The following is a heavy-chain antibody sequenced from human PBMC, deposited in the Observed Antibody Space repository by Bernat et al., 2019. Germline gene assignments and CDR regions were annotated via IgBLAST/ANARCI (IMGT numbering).Heavy chain of an antibody. CDR1: GGSISSYY. Sequence: QVQLQESGPGLVKPSETLSLTCTVSGGSISSYYWSWIRQPPGKGLEWIGYIYYSGSTNYNPSLKSRVTISVDTSKNQFSLKLTSVTAADTAVYYCASVFGSTSAYWYFDLWGRGTLVTVSS. V-gene: IGHV4-59*01. CDR2: IYYSGST. J-gene: IGHJ2*01. CDR3: ASVFGSTSAYWYFDL. D-gene: IGHD2-2*01.